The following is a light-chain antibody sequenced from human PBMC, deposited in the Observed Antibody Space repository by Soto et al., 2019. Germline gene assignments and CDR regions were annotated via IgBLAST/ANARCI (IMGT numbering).Light chain of an antibody. J-gene: IGKJ4*01. Sequence: EIVMTQSPATLSVSPGERATLSCRASQSVSSNLAWYQQKPGQAPRLLIYGASTRATGIPARFSGSGSGTDFTLTISRLEPEDFAVYYCQQRSNWPPLTFGGGTKVDI. CDR3: QQRSNWPPLT. CDR2: GAS. CDR1: QSVSSN. V-gene: IGKV3-15*01.